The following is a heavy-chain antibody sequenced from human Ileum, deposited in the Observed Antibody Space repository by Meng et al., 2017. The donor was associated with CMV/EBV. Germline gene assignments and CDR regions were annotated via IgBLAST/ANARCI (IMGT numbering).Heavy chain of an antibody. V-gene: IGHV4-30-4*08. Sequence: VQLHESGPLLVKPSQTLSLTCTVSGGSITSGNYYWSWIRQPPGRGLEWIGYIYYSGGPYYKPSLKSRVTISLDTSKNQFSLNLRSVTATDSAVYYCVRQVVAASFDYWGQGALVTVSS. D-gene: IGHD2-15*01. CDR2: IYYSGGP. J-gene: IGHJ4*02. CDR1: GGSITSGNYY. CDR3: VRQVVAASFDY.